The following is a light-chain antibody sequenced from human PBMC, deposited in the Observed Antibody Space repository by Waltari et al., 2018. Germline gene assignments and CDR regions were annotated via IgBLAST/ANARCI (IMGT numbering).Light chain of an antibody. CDR1: KSISRF. Sequence: EIVLTRSPGTLSLSPGERATLSCRASKSISRFLAWYQQKPGQAPRLLIYAASNRATGIPDRFSGSGSGTDFSLTISRLEPEDFAVYFCQNHERLPAVFGQGTKVEIK. J-gene: IGKJ1*01. CDR2: AAS. CDR3: QNHERLPAV. V-gene: IGKV3-20*01.